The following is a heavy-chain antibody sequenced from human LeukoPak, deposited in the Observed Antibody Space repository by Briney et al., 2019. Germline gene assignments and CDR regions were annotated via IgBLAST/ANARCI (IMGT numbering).Heavy chain of an antibody. Sequence: PGGSLRLSCLASGFTFSSYGMHWVRQAPGKGLECVSFIRSDGGNEYYADSVKGRFTISRDNSKNTLYLQMNSLRAEVRAVYYCARGNEKYDATAVDPWGQGTLVSVSS. D-gene: IGHD1-1*01. CDR1: GFTFSSYG. CDR3: ARGNEKYDATAVDP. CDR2: IRSDGGNE. J-gene: IGHJ5*02. V-gene: IGHV3-30*02.